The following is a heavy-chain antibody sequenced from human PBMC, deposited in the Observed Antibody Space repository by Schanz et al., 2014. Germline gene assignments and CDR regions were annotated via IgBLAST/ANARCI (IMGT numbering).Heavy chain of an antibody. V-gene: IGHV4-34*01. D-gene: IGHD2-8*02. Sequence: VQLQQWGAGRLRPAETLSLTCAVYGGSFSGYYWSWIRQHPGKGLEWIGYIYYSGSTYYNPSLKSRVTISVDTSKNQFSLKLSSVTAADTAVYYCARDSLRGATGGYGMDVWGQGTTVTVSS. CDR1: GGSFSGYY. CDR2: IYYSGST. J-gene: IGHJ6*02. CDR3: ARDSLRGATGGYGMDV.